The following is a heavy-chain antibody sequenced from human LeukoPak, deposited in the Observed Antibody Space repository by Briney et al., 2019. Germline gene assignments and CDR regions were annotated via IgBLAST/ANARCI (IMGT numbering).Heavy chain of an antibody. CDR1: GGTFSSYA. J-gene: IGHJ6*02. CDR3: ASKGGGDCPTTGRYYYGMDV. Sequence: ASVKVSCKASGGTFSSYAISWVRQAPGQGLEWMGGIIPIFGTANYAQKFQGRVTITADESTSTAYMELSSLRSEDTAVYYCASKGGGDCPTTGRYYYGMDVWGQGTTVTVSS. V-gene: IGHV1-69*13. CDR2: IIPIFGTA. D-gene: IGHD2-21*02.